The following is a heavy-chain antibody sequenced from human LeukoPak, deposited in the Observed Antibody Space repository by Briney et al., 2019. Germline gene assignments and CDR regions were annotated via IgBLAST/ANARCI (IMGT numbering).Heavy chain of an antibody. CDR3: ARHRSPRWLQYLCYFDY. CDR2: IYTSGST. J-gene: IGHJ4*02. V-gene: IGHV4-61*02. D-gene: IGHD5-24*01. Sequence: SQTLSLTCTVSGGSISSGSYYWSWIRQPAGKGLEWIGRIYTSGSTNYNPSLKSRVTISVDTSKNQFSLKLSSVTAADTAVYYCARHRSPRWLQYLCYFDYWGQGTLVTVSS. CDR1: GGSISSGSYY.